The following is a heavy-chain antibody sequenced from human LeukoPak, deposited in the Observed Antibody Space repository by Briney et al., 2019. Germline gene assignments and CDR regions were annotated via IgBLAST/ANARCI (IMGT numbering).Heavy chain of an antibody. CDR3: TRLGYNYDTSGNY. V-gene: IGHV3-49*04. Sequence: GGSLRLSCTASGFTFGDYAMSWVRQAPGKGLEWVGFIRSKAYGGTTEYAASVKGRFTISRDDSKSIAYLQMHSLKTEDTAVYYCTRLGYNYDTSGNYWGQGTLVTVSS. CDR1: GFTFGDYA. CDR2: IRSKAYGGTT. J-gene: IGHJ4*02. D-gene: IGHD3-22*01.